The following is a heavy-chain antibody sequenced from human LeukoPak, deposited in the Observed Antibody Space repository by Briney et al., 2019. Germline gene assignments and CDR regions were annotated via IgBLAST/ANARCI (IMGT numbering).Heavy chain of an antibody. J-gene: IGHJ4*02. D-gene: IGHD5-12*01. CDR1: GGSISGYY. V-gene: IGHV4-59*08. CDR3: ARHGYSGIDPVI. Sequence: SETLSLTCTVSGGSISGYYWNWIRQTPGKGLEWIGYVYYTGRTSYSPSLKSRLTISVDTSKNQFSLKLSFVTAADTAVYYCARHGYSGIDPVIRGQGTLVTVSS. CDR2: VYYTGRT.